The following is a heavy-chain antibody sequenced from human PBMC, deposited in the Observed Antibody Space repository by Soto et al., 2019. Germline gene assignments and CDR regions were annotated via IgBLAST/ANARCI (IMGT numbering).Heavy chain of an antibody. CDR1: GFTFSSYA. CDR3: APPGGSSSSEYYFDY. D-gene: IGHD6-6*01. V-gene: IGHV3-23*01. CDR2: ISGSGCST. J-gene: IGHJ4*02. Sequence: GGSLRLSCAASGFTFSSYAMSWVRQAPGKGLEWVSAISGSGCSTYYADSVKGRFTISRDNSKNTLYLQMNSLRAEDTAVYYCAPPGGSSSSEYYFDYWGQGTLVTVSS.